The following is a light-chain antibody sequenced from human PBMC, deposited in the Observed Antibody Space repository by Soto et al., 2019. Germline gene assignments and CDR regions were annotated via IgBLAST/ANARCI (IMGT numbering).Light chain of an antibody. CDR2: DVS. CDR3: CSYAGSFTLV. V-gene: IGLV2-11*01. CDR1: SSDIDTYNY. Sequence: QSALTQPASVSGSPGQSITISCTGTSSDIDTYNYVSWYQQHPGKAPKLMIYDVSKRPSGVPDRFSGSKSGNTASLTISGLQAEDEADYYCCSYAGSFTLVFGGGNKLTVL. J-gene: IGLJ2*01.